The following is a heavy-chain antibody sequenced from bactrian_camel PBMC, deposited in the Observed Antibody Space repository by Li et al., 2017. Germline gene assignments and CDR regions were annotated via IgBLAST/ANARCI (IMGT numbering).Heavy chain of an antibody. J-gene: IGHJ4*01. D-gene: IGHD1*01. V-gene: IGHV3S1*01. CDR2: ISQSGGET. CDR3: TKDYVEGLGIDY. Sequence: HVQLVESGGDLVQPGGSLRLSCAASGFEFSSYDMNWVRQAPGKGLEWVSHISQSGGETLYANSVTGRFTISRDDAKNTLYLQLNSLKTEDTAMYYCTKDYVEGLGIDYWGQGTQVTVS. CDR1: GFEFSSYD.